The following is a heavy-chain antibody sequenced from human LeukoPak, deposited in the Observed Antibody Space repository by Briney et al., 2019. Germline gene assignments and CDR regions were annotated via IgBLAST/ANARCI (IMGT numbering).Heavy chain of an antibody. Sequence: GGSLRLSCAASGFTFSSYSMNWVRQAPGKGLEWVSSISSTGTYKYYADSVKGRFTISRDNAKNSLYPQMNSLRAEDTAVYYCASDCSSTCSYYYYHMDVWGKGTTVTVSS. CDR3: ASDCSSTCSYYYYHMDV. CDR2: ISSTGTYK. CDR1: GFTFSSYS. D-gene: IGHD6-13*01. V-gene: IGHV3-21*01. J-gene: IGHJ6*03.